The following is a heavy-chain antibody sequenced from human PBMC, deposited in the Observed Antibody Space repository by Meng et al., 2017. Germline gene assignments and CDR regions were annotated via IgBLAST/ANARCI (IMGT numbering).Heavy chain of an antibody. CDR1: GYTFTGYY. CDR3: ARDYGSGRIILHFDY. D-gene: IGHD3-10*01. Sequence: GQLVHSGAGVKKPGASVKVSCKASGYTFTGYYMHWVRQAPGQGLEWMGRINPNSGGTNYAQKFQGRVTMTRDTSISTAYMELSRLRSDDTAVYYCARDYGSGRIILHFDYWGQGTLVTVSS. CDR2: INPNSGGT. V-gene: IGHV1-2*06. J-gene: IGHJ4*02.